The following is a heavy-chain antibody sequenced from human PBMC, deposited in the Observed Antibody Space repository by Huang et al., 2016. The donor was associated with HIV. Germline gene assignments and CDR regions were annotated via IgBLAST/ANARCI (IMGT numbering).Heavy chain of an antibody. CDR2: SNPSGVRT. CDR1: GHTFTTYY. CDR3: ASAQRLGTENFLDP. V-gene: IGHV1-46*01. D-gene: IGHD1-1*01. Sequence: QVQLVQSGAEVRKPGASVKVSCRASGHTFTTYYMHWVRQAPGQGRWGMVTSNPSGVRTTYAENFQGRITMNRDTSTSIVYMELNSLRSEDMSVYYGASAQRLGTENFLDPWGQGTLVTVSS. J-gene: IGHJ5*02.